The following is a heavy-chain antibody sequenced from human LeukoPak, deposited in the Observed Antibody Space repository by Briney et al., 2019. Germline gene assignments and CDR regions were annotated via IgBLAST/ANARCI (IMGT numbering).Heavy chain of an antibody. D-gene: IGHD6-13*01. CDR3: ARDRAQLVLSYYYYYMDV. Sequence: GGPLSLSWAASGFTFSSYSMNWVRQVPGQGLEWVSYISSSSTIYYADSVKGRFTISRDNAKNSLYLQMNSLRAEDTAVYYCARDRAQLVLSYYYYYMDVWGKGTTVTVSS. V-gene: IGHV3-48*01. J-gene: IGHJ6*03. CDR2: ISSSSTI. CDR1: GFTFSSYS.